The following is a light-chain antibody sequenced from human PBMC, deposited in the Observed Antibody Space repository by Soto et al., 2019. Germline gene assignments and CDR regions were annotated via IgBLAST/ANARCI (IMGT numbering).Light chain of an antibody. CDR3: QNYKEDSRT. CDR1: QTIXGW. J-gene: IGKJ1*01. V-gene: IGKV1-5*01. Sequence: IRVTQWASTLSASVGDRVTITCRASQTIXGWLDWYQQKPGKAPKILXYNASTLKRGGPSRLSGSGFGTEFTLPISSLQPDYSATYYFQNYKEDSRTFGQGTKVDIK. CDR2: NAS.